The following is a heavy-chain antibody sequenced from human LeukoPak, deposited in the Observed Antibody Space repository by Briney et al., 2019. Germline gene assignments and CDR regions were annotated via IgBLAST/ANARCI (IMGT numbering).Heavy chain of an antibody. J-gene: IGHJ4*02. V-gene: IGHV1-8*01. D-gene: IGHD1-26*01. CDR3: ARGAPVSPGGDY. CDR1: GYTFTSYD. Sequence: GASVKVSCKASGYTFTSYDINWVRQATGQGLEWMGWMDPNSGNTGYAQKFQGRVTMTRNTSISTAYMELSSLRSEDTAVYYCARGAPVSPGGDYWGQGTLVTVSS. CDR2: MDPNSGNT.